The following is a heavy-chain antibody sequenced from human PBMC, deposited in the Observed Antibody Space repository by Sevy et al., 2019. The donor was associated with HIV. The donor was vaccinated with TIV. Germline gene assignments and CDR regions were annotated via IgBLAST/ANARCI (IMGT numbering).Heavy chain of an antibody. J-gene: IGHJ6*02. CDR1: GFTFSNYG. Sequence: GGSLILSCAASGFTFSNYGMHWVRQAPGKGLEWVALISNDGSDKNYVDSVKGRFTISRDNSKDTLYLQMNSLRAEDTAVYYCANSRGRFDGSSWIYYYYGMDVWGQGTTVTVSS. CDR2: ISNDGSDK. CDR3: ANSRGRFDGSSWIYYYYGMDV. D-gene: IGHD6-13*01. V-gene: IGHV3-30*18.